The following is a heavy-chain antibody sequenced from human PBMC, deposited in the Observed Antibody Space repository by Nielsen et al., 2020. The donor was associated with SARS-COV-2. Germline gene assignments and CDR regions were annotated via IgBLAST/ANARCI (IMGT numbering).Heavy chain of an antibody. CDR3: TRVQYCSSSSCYGGFDY. CDR2: ISSSGSTI. J-gene: IGHJ4*02. D-gene: IGHD2-2*01. Sequence: GGSLRLSCAASGFTFSSYWMSWVRQAPGKGLEWVSYISSSGSTIYYADSVKGRFTISRDNAKNSLYLQMNSLRAEDTAVYYCTRVQYCSSSSCYGGFDYWGQGTLVTVSS. CDR1: GFTFSSYW. V-gene: IGHV3-48*04.